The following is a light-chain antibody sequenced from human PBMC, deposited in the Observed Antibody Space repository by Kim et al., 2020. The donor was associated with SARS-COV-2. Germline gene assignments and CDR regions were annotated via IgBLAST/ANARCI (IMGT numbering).Light chain of an antibody. CDR2: AAS. V-gene: IGKV1-27*01. Sequence: ASVGDRVTITCRASQVINNYLAWYQQMPGKLPKLLVYAASPLQSGVPSRFSARGSGTDFTLTISSLQPDDVATYYCQQYYSAPLTFGGGTKVDIK. J-gene: IGKJ4*01. CDR3: QQYYSAPLT. CDR1: QVINNY.